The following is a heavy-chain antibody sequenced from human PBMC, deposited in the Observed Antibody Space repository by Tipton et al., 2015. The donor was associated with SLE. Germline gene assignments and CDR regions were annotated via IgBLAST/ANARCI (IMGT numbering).Heavy chain of an antibody. CDR2: IYPGDSDT. V-gene: IGHV5-51*01. J-gene: IGHJ3*02. Sequence: QLVQSGAEVKKPGESLKISCKGSGYSFISYWIGWVRQMPGKGLEWMGIIYPGDSDTRYSPSFQGQVTISADKSISTAYLQWSSLRAPDTAKYYCARLLTIAARDAFDIWGQGTMVTVSS. D-gene: IGHD6-6*01. CDR3: ARLLTIAARDAFDI. CDR1: GYSFISYW.